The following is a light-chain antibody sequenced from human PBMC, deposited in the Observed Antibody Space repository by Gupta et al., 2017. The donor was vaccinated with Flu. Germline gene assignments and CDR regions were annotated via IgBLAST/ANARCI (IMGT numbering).Light chain of an antibody. CDR3: QQRYDSST. Sequence: PGDRATLSCRASQSVRSDLAWYQQKPGQAPRLIIFDASHRAAGIPARFSGSGSGTLFTLTISSLEPEDFAVYYLQQRYDSSTFGQGTTVEIK. J-gene: IGKJ1*01. CDR2: DAS. V-gene: IGKV3-11*01. CDR1: QSVRSD.